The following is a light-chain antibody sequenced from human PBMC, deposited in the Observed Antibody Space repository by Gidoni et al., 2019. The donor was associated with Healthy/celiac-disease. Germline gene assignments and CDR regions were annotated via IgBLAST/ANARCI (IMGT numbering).Light chain of an antibody. Sequence: DIVMTQSPDSLAVSLGERATINCKSSQSVLYSSNNKNYLAWYQQKPGQHPKLLIYWASTREPGVPDRFSGSGSGTDFTLTISSLQAEDVAVYYCQQYYSTPWTFGQGTKVEIK. CDR2: WAS. J-gene: IGKJ1*01. CDR3: QQYYSTPWT. CDR1: QSVLYSSNNKNY. V-gene: IGKV4-1*01.